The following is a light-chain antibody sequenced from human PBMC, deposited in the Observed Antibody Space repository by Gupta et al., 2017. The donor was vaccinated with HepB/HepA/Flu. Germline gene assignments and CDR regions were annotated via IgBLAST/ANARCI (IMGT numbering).Light chain of an antibody. CDR2: DAS. J-gene: IGKJ4*01. Sequence: DIVFTQSPAILSLSPGERATLSCRASQNINNKLVWYQQKPGQAPRLFIYDASNRATGIPARFSGSGSGTDFTLTISSLEPEDFAVYYCQQRSDWPPLTFGGGTKVEIK. V-gene: IGKV3-11*01. CDR3: QQRSDWPPLT. CDR1: QNINNK.